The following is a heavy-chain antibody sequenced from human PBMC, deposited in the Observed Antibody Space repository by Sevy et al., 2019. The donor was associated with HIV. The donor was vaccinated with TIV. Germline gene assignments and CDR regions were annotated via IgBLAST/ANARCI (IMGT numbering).Heavy chain of an antibody. CDR2: LSFGCGEI. CDR1: GFTLSKYS. Sequence: GGSPRLSCTASGFTLSKYSMSWVRQPPGKGLEWVSTLSFGCGEINYADSVKGRFTISRDNSKSSVYLQMNNLRPEDTAVYYCSREGCTKPHDYWGQGTLVTVSS. V-gene: IGHV3-23*01. CDR3: SREGCTKPHDY. J-gene: IGHJ4*02. D-gene: IGHD2-8*01.